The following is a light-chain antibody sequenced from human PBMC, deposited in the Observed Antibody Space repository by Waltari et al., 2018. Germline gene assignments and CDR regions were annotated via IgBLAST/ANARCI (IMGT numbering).Light chain of an antibody. CDR3: QQYYISPFT. Sequence: DIVMTQSPGSLAVSLGERATINCKSSQSILKSSNNNNYVAWYQQKPGQPPKLLFYWASTRESGVPDRFSGSGSGTDFTLTISSLQAEDVAVYYCQQYYISPFTFGPGTKVDIK. J-gene: IGKJ3*01. V-gene: IGKV4-1*01. CDR1: QSILKSSNNNNY. CDR2: WAS.